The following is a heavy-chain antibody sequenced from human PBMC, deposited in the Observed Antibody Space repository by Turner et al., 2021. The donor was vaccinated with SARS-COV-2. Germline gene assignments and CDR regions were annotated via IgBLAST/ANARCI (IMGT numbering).Heavy chain of an antibody. V-gene: IGHV3-73*01. CDR3: TSDRIAAAGGADY. D-gene: IGHD6-13*01. CDR1: GFTFSGSA. Sequence: EVQLVESGGGLVQPGGSLKLSFAASGFTFSGSAMHWVRQASGKGLEWVGRIRSKANSYATAYAASVKGRFTISRDDSKNTVYLQMNSLKTEDTAVYYCTSDRIAAAGGADYWGQGTLVTVSS. CDR2: IRSKANSYAT. J-gene: IGHJ4*02.